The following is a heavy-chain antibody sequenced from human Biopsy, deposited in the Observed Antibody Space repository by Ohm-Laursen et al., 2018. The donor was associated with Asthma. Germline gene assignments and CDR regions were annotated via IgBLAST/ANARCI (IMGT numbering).Heavy chain of an antibody. CDR2: IDPNSGGT. V-gene: IGHV1-2*06. CDR3: ARIKIRIGAGTDRYFDL. J-gene: IGHJ2*01. CDR1: GDSFSNYA. Sequence: VSSVKVSCKASGDSFSNYAISWVRQAPGQGLEWMGRIDPNSGGTNYAQKFLGRVTMTRDTSVNTAFMVLSRLRSDDTAAYYCARIKIRIGAGTDRYFDLWGRGTLVTVSS. D-gene: IGHD3-16*01.